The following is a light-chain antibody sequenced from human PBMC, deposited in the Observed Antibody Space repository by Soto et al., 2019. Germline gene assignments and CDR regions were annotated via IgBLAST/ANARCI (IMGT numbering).Light chain of an antibody. CDR2: GAS. CDR3: QQYNRPPFT. CDR1: QSVSSN. J-gene: IGKJ3*01. Sequence: EIVMTQSPATLSVSPGERATLSCRASQSVSSNLAWYQQKPGQAPRLLNYGASTRATGIPARFSGSGSGTEFTLTISSLQSEDFAVYYCQQYNRPPFTFGPGTKVDIK. V-gene: IGKV3-15*01.